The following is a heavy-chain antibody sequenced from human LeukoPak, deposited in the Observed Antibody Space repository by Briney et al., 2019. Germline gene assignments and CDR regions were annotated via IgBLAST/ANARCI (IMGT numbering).Heavy chain of an antibody. CDR2: IIPIFGTA. D-gene: IGHD4-17*01. Sequence: SVKVSCKASGGTFSSYAISWVRQAPGQGLEWMGGIIPIFGTANYAQKFQGRVTITTDESTSTAYTELSSLRSEDTAVYYCARIDDYGDYVGVDYWGQGTLVTVSS. V-gene: IGHV1-69*05. J-gene: IGHJ4*02. CDR1: GGTFSSYA. CDR3: ARIDDYGDYVGVDY.